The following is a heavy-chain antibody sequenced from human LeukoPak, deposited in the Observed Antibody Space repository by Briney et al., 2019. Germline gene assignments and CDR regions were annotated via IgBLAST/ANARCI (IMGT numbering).Heavy chain of an antibody. CDR2: IYYSGST. V-gene: IGHV4-59*01. Sequence: SETLSLTCTVSGGSISSYSWSWIRQPPGKGLEWIGYIYYSGSTNYNPSLMSRVTISVDTPKNQFSLKLSSVTAADTAVYYCARASVTYYYYYYMDVWGKGTTVTVSS. J-gene: IGHJ6*03. D-gene: IGHD4-11*01. CDR1: GGSISSYS. CDR3: ARASVTYYYYYYMDV.